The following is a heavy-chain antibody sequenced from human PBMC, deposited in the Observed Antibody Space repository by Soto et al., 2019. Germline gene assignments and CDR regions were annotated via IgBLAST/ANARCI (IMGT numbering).Heavy chain of an antibody. J-gene: IGHJ6*02. CDR2: IYYSGST. V-gene: IGHV4-59*08. D-gene: IGHD3-9*01. CDR1: VGSISSYY. CDR3: ARGYYDILTGEYYYYYYGMDV. Sequence: PSETLSLTCTVSVGSISSYYWSWIRQPPGKGLEWIGYIYYSGSTNYNPSLKSRVTISVDTSKNQFSLKLSSVTAADTAVYYCARGYYDILTGEYYYYYYGMDVWGQGTTVTVSS.